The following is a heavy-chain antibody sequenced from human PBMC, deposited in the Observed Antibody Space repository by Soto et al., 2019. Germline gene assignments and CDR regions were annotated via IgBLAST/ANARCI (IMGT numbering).Heavy chain of an antibody. V-gene: IGHV3-21*01. CDR3: ARAPNLGYYDSSGYYYDNWFDP. CDR2: ISSSSSYI. D-gene: IGHD3-22*01. Sequence: PGGSLRLSCAASGFTFSSYSMNWVRQAPGKGLEWVSSISSSSSYIYYADSVKGRFTISRDNAKNSLYLQMNSLRAEDTAVYYYARAPNLGYYDSSGYYYDNWFDPWGQGTLVTVSS. CDR1: GFTFSSYS. J-gene: IGHJ5*02.